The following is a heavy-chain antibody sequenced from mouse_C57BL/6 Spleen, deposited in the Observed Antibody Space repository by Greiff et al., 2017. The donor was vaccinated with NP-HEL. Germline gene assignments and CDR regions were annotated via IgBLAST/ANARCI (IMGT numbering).Heavy chain of an antibody. D-gene: IGHD1-1*01. V-gene: IGHV1-18*01. CDR1: GYTFTDYN. Sequence: EVQLQESGPELVKPGASVKIPCKASGYTFTDYNMDWVKQSHGKSLEWIGDINPNNGGAIYNQKFKGKATLTVDKSSSTAYMELRSLTSEDTAVYYCARAYGSSYVYWYFDVWGTGTTVTVSS. CDR3: ARAYGSSYVYWYFDV. J-gene: IGHJ1*03. CDR2: INPNNGGA.